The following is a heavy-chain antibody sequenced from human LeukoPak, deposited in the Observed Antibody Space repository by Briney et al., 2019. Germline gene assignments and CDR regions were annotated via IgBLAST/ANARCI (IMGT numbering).Heavy chain of an antibody. V-gene: IGHV3-7*01. Sequence: GGCLRLSCAASGFTFTTYWMGWVRQAPGKGLEWVANIKQDGSEQYYVDSVKGRFTISRDNAKNSLSLQMNSLRAEDTAVYYCARPLLYYYGSETYFWFDPWGQGTLVTVSS. D-gene: IGHD3-10*01. CDR2: IKQDGSEQ. CDR1: GFTFTTYW. CDR3: ARPLLYYYGSETYFWFDP. J-gene: IGHJ5*02.